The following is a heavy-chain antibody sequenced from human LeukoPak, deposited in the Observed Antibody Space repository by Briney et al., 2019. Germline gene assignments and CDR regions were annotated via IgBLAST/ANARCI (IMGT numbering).Heavy chain of an antibody. D-gene: IGHD6-13*01. Sequence: SETLSLTCTVSGGSISSGSYYWSWIRQPAGKGLEWIGRIYTSGSTNYNPSLKSRVTISVDTSKNQFPLKLSSVTAADTAVYYCARDRVGSRRYYFDYWGQGTLVTVSS. CDR2: IYTSGST. J-gene: IGHJ4*02. CDR3: ARDRVGSRRYYFDY. V-gene: IGHV4-61*02. CDR1: GGSISSGSYY.